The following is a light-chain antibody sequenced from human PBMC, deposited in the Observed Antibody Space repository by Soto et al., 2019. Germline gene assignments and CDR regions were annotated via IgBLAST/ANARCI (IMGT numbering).Light chain of an antibody. V-gene: IGKV1-5*03. CDR1: QSISTW. J-gene: IGKJ2*01. CDR2: KAS. Sequence: DIQMTQSPSTLSASVGDRVTITCRASQSISTWLAWYQQKPGKAPNLLIYKASSLESGVPSRFSGSGSGTEFTLTISSLQPDDFATYYCQQYDNYPLTFGQGTKLEIK. CDR3: QQYDNYPLT.